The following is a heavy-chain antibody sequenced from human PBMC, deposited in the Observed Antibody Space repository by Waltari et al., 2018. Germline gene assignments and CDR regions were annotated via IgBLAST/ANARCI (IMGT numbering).Heavy chain of an antibody. D-gene: IGHD2-2*01. Sequence: EVQLLESGGGLVQPGGSLRLSCAASGFTFSSYAMSWVRPAPGTGLEWVSDISGSGGSTYYADSVKGRFTISRDNSKNTLYLQMNSLRAEDTAVYYCAKWAQASDIVVVPAANFDYWGQGTLVTVSS. CDR1: GFTFSSYA. V-gene: IGHV3-23*01. CDR2: ISGSGGST. J-gene: IGHJ4*02. CDR3: AKWAQASDIVVVPAANFDY.